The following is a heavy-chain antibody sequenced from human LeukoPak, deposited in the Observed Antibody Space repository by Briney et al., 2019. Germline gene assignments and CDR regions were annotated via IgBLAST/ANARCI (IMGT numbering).Heavy chain of an antibody. D-gene: IGHD2-15*01. CDR2: INPSDGST. J-gene: IGHJ4*02. CDR3: ARSACSGDSCFLDY. CDR1: GYTFTNYY. V-gene: IGHV1-46*01. Sequence: ASVKVSCKASGYTFTNYYIHWVRQAPGQGLEWMGIINPSDGSTSYAQKFQGTVPMTRDMSTNTLYMELSSLTSKGTAVYYCARSACSGDSCFLDYWGQGTLVTVSS.